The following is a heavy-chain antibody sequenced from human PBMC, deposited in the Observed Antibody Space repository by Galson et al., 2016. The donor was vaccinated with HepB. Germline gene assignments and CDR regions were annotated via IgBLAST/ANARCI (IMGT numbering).Heavy chain of an antibody. V-gene: IGHV3-11*06. CDR1: GFTFSDYY. Sequence: SLRLSCAASGFTFSDYYMSWIRQAPGKGLEWLSYISGINAYTHYAGSVKGRFTISRENAKNSVYLRMNSLRAEDTAVYYCARGHSGNYIRSFDIWGQGLMVTVSS. CDR2: ISGINAYT. CDR3: ARGHSGNYIRSFDI. J-gene: IGHJ3*02. D-gene: IGHD1-26*01.